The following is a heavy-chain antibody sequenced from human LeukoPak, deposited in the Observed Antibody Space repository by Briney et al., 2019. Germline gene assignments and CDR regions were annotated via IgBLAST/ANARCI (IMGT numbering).Heavy chain of an antibody. D-gene: IGHD6-19*01. CDR1: GFTFSSYN. Sequence: GGSLRLSCAASGFTFSSYNMNWVRQAPGKGLERVANIKQDGSEKYYVDSVKGRFTISRDNARNSLYLQMNSLRAEDTAVYYCARDSRYSSGWYDYWGQGTLVTVSS. CDR2: IKQDGSEK. CDR3: ARDSRYSSGWYDY. J-gene: IGHJ4*02. V-gene: IGHV3-7*03.